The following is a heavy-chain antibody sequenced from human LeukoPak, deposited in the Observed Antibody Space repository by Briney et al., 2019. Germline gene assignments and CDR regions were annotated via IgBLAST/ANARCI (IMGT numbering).Heavy chain of an antibody. CDR1: GGSFSGYY. CDR3: ASGRYMSGSGDY. J-gene: IGHJ4*02. D-gene: IGHD3-10*01. Sequence: SETLSLXCAVYGGSFSGYYWSWIRQPPGKGLEWIGEINHSGSTNYNPSLKSRVTISVDTSKNQFSLKLSSVTAADTAVYYCASGRYMSGSGDYWGQGTLVTVSS. CDR2: INHSGST. V-gene: IGHV4-34*01.